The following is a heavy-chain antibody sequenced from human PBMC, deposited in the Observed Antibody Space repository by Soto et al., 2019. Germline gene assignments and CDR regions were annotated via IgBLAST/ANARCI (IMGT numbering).Heavy chain of an antibody. Sequence: PGGSRRRSCAASGFSFSAYIMAGVRQTPGKGLAWVSGLSGGGSNTFYADSVQGRFTISVDNSKNTVYLQMNSLRVEDTAVYYCARWDGYGDVWGQGTLVTVSS. V-gene: IGHV3-23*01. J-gene: IGHJ4*02. CDR3: ARWDGYGDV. D-gene: IGHD4-17*01. CDR1: GFSFSAYI. CDR2: LSGGGSNT.